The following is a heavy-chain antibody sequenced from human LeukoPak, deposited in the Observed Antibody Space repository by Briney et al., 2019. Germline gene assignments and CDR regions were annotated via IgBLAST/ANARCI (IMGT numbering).Heavy chain of an antibody. CDR1: GFTFSSYA. Sequence: PGGSLRLSCAASGFTFSSYAMSWVRQAPGKGLEWVSAINGSGGSTYYADSVKGRFTISRDNSRNTLYLQMNGLRAEDTAVYYCAKARAVVVVAAAKYYYGMDVWGQGTTVTVSS. V-gene: IGHV3-23*01. D-gene: IGHD2-15*01. CDR2: INGSGGST. CDR3: AKARAVVVVAAAKYYYGMDV. J-gene: IGHJ6*02.